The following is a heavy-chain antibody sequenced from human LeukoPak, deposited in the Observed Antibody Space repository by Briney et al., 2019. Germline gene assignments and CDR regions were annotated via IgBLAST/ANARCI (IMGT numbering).Heavy chain of an antibody. J-gene: IGHJ5*02. V-gene: IGHV4-34*01. CDR3: ARGRSYDFWSGYYRGWFDP. Sequence: PSETLSLTCTVSGGSISSYYWSWIRQPPGKGLEWIGEINHSGSTNYNPSLKSRVTISVDTSKNQFSLKLSSVTAADTAVYYCARGRSYDFWSGYYRGWFDPWGQGTLVTVSS. CDR1: GGSISSYY. CDR2: INHSGST. D-gene: IGHD3-3*01.